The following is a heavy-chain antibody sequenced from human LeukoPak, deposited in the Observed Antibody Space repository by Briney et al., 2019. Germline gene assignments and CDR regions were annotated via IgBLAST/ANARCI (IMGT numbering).Heavy chain of an antibody. D-gene: IGHD5-18*01. J-gene: IGHJ4*02. CDR2: IYSSGST. CDR3: ATNGGYTSGYYFDS. V-gene: IGHV4-61*02. CDR1: GGSISSGSYY. Sequence: PSQTLSPTCTVSGGSISSGSYYWSWIRQPAGKGLEWIGRIYSSGSTIYNPSLKSRVTISVGPSKKQFSLKLSSVTASDTAVYYCATNGGYTSGYYFDSWGQGTLVTVSS.